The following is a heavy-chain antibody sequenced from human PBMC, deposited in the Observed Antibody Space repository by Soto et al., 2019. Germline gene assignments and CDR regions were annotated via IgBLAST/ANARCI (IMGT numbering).Heavy chain of an antibody. Sequence: PSETLSLTCTVSGGSISSYYWSWIRQPPGKGLEWIGYIYYSGSTNYNPSLKSRVTISVDTSKNQFSLKLSSVTAADTAVYYCARDQGRYFGPQHYHYYGIDVWGQGTTVTVSS. V-gene: IGHV4-59*01. CDR3: ARDQGRYFGPQHYHYYGIDV. D-gene: IGHD3-9*01. J-gene: IGHJ6*02. CDR2: IYYSGST. CDR1: GGSISSYY.